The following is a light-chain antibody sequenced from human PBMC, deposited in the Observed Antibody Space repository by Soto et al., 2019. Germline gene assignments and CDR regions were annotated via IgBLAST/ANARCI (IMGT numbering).Light chain of an antibody. CDR3: CSYGGSRGV. J-gene: IGLJ7*01. Sequence: QSALTQPASVSGSPGQSITISCTGTSSDVGSHNLVSWYQQHPGQAPKLMIYEVTKRPLGVSTRFSASKSGNTASLTISGLQAEDEADYYSCSYGGSRGVFGGGTQLTVL. CDR2: EVT. CDR1: SSDVGSHNL. V-gene: IGLV2-23*02.